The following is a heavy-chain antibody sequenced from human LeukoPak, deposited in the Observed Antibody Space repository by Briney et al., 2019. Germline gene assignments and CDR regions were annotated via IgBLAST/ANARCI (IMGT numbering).Heavy chain of an antibody. Sequence: PSETLSLTCSVSGGSISGYYWSWIRQPPGKGLEWIGYIYYSGSTNYNPSLKSRVTMSVDTSKNQFSLKLSSVTAADTAVYYCARQGRYGSPFQHWGQGTLVTVSS. J-gene: IGHJ1*01. CDR1: GGSISGYY. CDR3: ARQGRYGSPFQH. V-gene: IGHV4-59*01. D-gene: IGHD4-17*01. CDR2: IYYSGST.